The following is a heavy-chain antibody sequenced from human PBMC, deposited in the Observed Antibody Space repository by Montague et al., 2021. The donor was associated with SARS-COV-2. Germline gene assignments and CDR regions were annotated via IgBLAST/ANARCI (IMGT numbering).Heavy chain of an antibody. D-gene: IGHD6-13*01. CDR2: IYYSGST. Sequence: SETLSLTRAVSGASITRTTHYWGWIRQPPGKGLEWIGSIYYSGSTYYNPSLKSRVTMSLDTSENQFSLNLTSVTAADTAVYYCAREPPYSSNLASFDYWGQGALVSVSS. J-gene: IGHJ4*02. CDR3: AREPPYSSNLASFDY. CDR1: GASITRTTHY. V-gene: IGHV4-39*07.